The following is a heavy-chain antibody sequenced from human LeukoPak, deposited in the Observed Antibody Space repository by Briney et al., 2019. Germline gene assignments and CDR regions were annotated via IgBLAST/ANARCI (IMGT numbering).Heavy chain of an antibody. J-gene: IGHJ5*02. D-gene: IGHD6-13*01. CDR1: GGSFSGYY. CDR2: IYYSGST. CDR3: ARWRTQQQLVRSWFDP. V-gene: IGHV4-59*08. Sequence: PSETLSLTCAVYGGSFSGYYWSWIRQPPGKGLEWTGYIYYSGSTNYNPSLKSRVTISVDTSKNQFSLKLSSVTAADTAVYYCARWRTQQQLVRSWFDPWGQGTLVTVSS.